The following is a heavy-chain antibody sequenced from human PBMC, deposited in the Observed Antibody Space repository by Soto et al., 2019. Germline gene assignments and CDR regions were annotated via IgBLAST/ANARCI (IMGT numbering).Heavy chain of an antibody. V-gene: IGHV4-59*01. CDR3: ASDKGGEFLKGSGMDV. CDR2: IYHNGET. CDR1: GDSITAYY. Sequence: QMQLQESGPGLVKPSETLSLICSVSGDSITAYYLSWLRQSPGKELEWIGYIYHNGETNYNPSLKSRVTISADTSKTQFSLRLRSVTAADTGVYYCASDKGGEFLKGSGMDVWGQGTTVIVSS. J-gene: IGHJ6*02. D-gene: IGHD3-10*01.